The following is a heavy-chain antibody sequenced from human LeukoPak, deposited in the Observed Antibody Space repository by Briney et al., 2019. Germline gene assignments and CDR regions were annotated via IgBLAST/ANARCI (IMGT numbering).Heavy chain of an antibody. V-gene: IGHV4-61*02. CDR3: AREPPGY. CDR2: IYTNGCA. J-gene: IGHJ4*02. CDR1: GGSVTSGNYY. Sequence: SQTLSLTCTVSGGSVTSGNYYWNWIRQPAGKGLEWIGRIYTNGCASYNPSLKSRVTISIDASKNQFSLKLSSVTAADTAVYYCAREPPGYWGQRILVTVSS.